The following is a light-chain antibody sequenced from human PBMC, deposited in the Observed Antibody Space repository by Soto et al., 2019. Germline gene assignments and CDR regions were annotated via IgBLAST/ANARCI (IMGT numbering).Light chain of an antibody. CDR2: DVT. CDR3: TSYTTRNTLV. Sequence: QSALTQPASVSGSPGQSIAISCTGTSSDVGNFKSVCWYQQHPGRPPKLMIHDVTDRPSGISDRFSGSKSGNTASLTISGLQPEDEADYYCTSYTTRNTLVFGGGTKLTVL. J-gene: IGLJ2*01. CDR1: SSDVGNFKS. V-gene: IGLV2-14*03.